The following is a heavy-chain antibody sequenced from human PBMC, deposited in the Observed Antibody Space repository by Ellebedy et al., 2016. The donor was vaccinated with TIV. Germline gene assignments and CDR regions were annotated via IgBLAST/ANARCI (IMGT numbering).Heavy chain of an antibody. CDR1: GYTFASYY. D-gene: IGHD3-10*01. CDR3: ARDGGSYSDFDY. V-gene: IGHV1-46*04. J-gene: IGHJ4*02. Sequence: AASVMVSCKASGYTFASYYIHWVRQDPGQGREWMGIINPSGGSTSYDQKLQGSVTMTRDTSTSTVYMELSSLRSEDTAVYYCARDGGSYSDFDYWGQGTLVTVSS. CDR2: INPSGGST.